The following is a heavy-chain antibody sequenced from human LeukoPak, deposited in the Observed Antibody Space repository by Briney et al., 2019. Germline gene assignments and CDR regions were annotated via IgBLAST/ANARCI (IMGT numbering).Heavy chain of an antibody. V-gene: IGHV3-66*01. J-gene: IGHJ4*02. Sequence: SGGSLRLSCAASGFTVSSNYMSWVRQAPGKGLEWVSVIYSSGSTYDAGSVKGRFTISRDNSKNKLYLQMISLRAEDPAVYYCAGWFGELMEGYYFDYWGQGILVTVSS. D-gene: IGHD3-10*01. CDR2: IYSSGST. CDR3: AGWFGELMEGYYFDY. CDR1: GFTVSSNY.